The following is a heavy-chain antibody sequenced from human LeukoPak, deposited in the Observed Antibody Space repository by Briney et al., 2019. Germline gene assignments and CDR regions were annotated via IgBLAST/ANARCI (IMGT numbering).Heavy chain of an antibody. V-gene: IGHV3-53*01. D-gene: IGHD5-18*01. J-gene: IGHJ4*02. CDR3: AREQGYSYGSDY. CDR2: IYSGGST. Sequence: HPGGSLRLSCAASGFTVSSNYMSWVRQAPGKGLEWVSVIYSGGSTYYADSVKGRFTISRDNSKNTLYLQMNSLRAEDTAVYYCAREQGYSYGSDYWGQGTLVTVSS. CDR1: GFTVSSNY.